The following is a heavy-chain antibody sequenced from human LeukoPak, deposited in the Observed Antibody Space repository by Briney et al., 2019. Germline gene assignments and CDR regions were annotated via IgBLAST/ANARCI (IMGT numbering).Heavy chain of an antibody. Sequence: SGESLKISCKGSGYRFTSYWISWVRQMPGKGLEWMGRIDPSDSYTNYSPSFQGHVTISADKSISTAYLQWSSLKASDTAMYYCARRSGYDSNYYYYGMDVWGQGTTVTVSS. D-gene: IGHD5-12*01. CDR1: GYRFTSYW. V-gene: IGHV5-10-1*01. CDR3: ARRSGYDSNYYYYGMDV. CDR2: IDPSDSYT. J-gene: IGHJ6*02.